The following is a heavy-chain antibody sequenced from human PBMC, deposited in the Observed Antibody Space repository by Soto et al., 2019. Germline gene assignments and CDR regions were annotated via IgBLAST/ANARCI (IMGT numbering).Heavy chain of an antibody. CDR2: SSDSGTFT. J-gene: IGHJ4*02. Sequence: GGSLRLSCAASGFTFSDYYMSWIRQAPGKGLEWLSYSSDSGTFTRYADSVKGRFSISRDNAKNSLYLQINSLRGEDTAIYYCARSGDNYNLLDYWGQGPPVTVYS. D-gene: IGHD1-1*01. CDR1: GFTFSDYY. CDR3: ARSGDNYNLLDY. V-gene: IGHV3-11*06.